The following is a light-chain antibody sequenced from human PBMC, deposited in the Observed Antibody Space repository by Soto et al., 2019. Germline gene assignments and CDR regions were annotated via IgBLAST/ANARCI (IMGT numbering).Light chain of an antibody. Sequence: QSVLTQPPSVSGAPGQRVTISCTGSSSNIGAGYDVHWYQLLPGTAPKLLIYGNTNRPSGVPDRLSGSKSGTSASLAIAGRQAEDDADYYCQSYDGSLGGWAFGVGTKRTVL. J-gene: IGLJ3*02. CDR1: SSNIGAGYD. CDR3: QSYDGSLGGWA. CDR2: GNT. V-gene: IGLV1-40*01.